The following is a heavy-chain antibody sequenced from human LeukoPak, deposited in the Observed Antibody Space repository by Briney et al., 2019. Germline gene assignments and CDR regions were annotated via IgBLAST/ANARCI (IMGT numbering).Heavy chain of an antibody. CDR2: ISAYNGNT. D-gene: IGHD3-10*01. CDR3: ARGGLLWFGELPPRYYYGMDV. V-gene: IGHV1-18*01. CDR1: GYTFTSYG. Sequence: ASVKASCKASGYTFTSYGISWVRQAPGQGLEWMGWISAYNGNTNYAQKLQGRVTMTTDTSTSTAYMELRSLRSDDTAVYYCARGGLLWFGELPPRYYYGMDVWGQGTTVTVSS. J-gene: IGHJ6*02.